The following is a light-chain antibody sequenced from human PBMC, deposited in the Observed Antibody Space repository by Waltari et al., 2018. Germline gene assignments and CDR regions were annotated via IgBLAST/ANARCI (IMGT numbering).Light chain of an antibody. J-gene: IGKJ4*01. Sequence: DIQMTQSPSSLSASVGDRVTITCQASQDISNYLNWYQQKPGKAPKLLIYDASNLETGVPSRFSGSGSGTDFTVTINSLQPEDIATYYCQQYDNLPLTFGGGTKVEIK. CDR2: DAS. CDR1: QDISNY. V-gene: IGKV1-33*01. CDR3: QQYDNLPLT.